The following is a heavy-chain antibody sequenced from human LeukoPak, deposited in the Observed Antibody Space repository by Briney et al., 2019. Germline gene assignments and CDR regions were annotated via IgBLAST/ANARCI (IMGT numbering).Heavy chain of an antibody. J-gene: IGHJ4*02. Sequence: ASVKVSCKASGYTLTSYGISWVRQAPGQGLEWMGGIIPIFGTANYAQKFQGRVTITADESTSTAYMELSSLRSEDTAVYYCARTPIVVVPSYYFDYWGQGTLVTVSS. V-gene: IGHV1-69*13. CDR2: IIPIFGTA. CDR1: GYTLTSYG. D-gene: IGHD2-2*01. CDR3: ARTPIVVVPSYYFDY.